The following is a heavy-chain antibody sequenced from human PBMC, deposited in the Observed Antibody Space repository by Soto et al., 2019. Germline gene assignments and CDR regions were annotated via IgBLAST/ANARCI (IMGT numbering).Heavy chain of an antibody. CDR2: ISGSGGSK. V-gene: IGHV3-23*01. CDR3: AKNYYDSSGVPSWYYFDY. D-gene: IGHD3-22*01. CDR1: GFTFSSYA. J-gene: IGHJ4*02. Sequence: LRLSCAASGFTFSSYAMSWVRPAPGKGLEWVSAISGSGGSKYYADSVKGRFTISRDNSKNTLYLQMNSLRAEDTAVYYCAKNYYDSSGVPSWYYFDYWGQGTLVTV.